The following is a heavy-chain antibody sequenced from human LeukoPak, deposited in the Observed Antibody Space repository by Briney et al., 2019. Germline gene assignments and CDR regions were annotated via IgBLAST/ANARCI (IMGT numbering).Heavy chain of an antibody. CDR3: AREMATIVTQFDY. D-gene: IGHD5-24*01. V-gene: IGHV1-18*01. Sequence: ASVKVSCKASGYTFPSYGISWVRQPPAQGLEWMGWINPYNGNTNNAQKLQRRVTMTTDTSTTTDYMERRSLRSVDTAVYYCAREMATIVTQFDYWGQGTLVSVSS. CDR1: GYTFPSYG. J-gene: IGHJ4*02. CDR2: INPYNGNT.